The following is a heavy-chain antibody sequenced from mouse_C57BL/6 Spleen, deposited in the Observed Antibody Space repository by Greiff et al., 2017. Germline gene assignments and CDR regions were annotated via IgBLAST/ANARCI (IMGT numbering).Heavy chain of an antibody. D-gene: IGHD2-4*01. CDR2: INYDGSST. J-gene: IGHJ4*01. CDR1: GFTFSDYY. V-gene: IGHV5-16*01. CDR3: AGYDYEDAMDY. Sequence: EVKLMESEGGLVQPGSSMKLSCTASGFTFSDYYMAWVRQVPEKGLEWVSNINYDGSSTYYLDSLKSRFIISRDNAKNILYLQMSSLKSEDTATYYCAGYDYEDAMDYWGQGTSVTVSS.